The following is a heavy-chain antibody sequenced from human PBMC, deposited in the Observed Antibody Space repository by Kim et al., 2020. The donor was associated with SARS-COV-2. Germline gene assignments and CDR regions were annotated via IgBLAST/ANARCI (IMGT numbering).Heavy chain of an antibody. CDR2: ISWNSGSI. V-gene: IGHV3-9*01. Sequence: GGYLRLSCAASGFTFDEYAMHWVRQAPGKGLEWVSSISWNSGSIGYADSVKGRFTISRDSAKNSLYLQMNSLRPEDTALYYCAKDRPKRSAAGTMGSFQ. CDR3: AKDRPKRSAAGTMGSFQ. J-gene: IGHJ1*01. CDR1: GFTFDEYA. D-gene: IGHD6-13*01.